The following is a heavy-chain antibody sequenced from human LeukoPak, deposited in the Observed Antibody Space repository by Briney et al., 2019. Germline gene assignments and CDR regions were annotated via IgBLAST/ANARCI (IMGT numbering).Heavy chain of an antibody. CDR2: ITASSTAI. CDR1: GFTFNTYT. J-gene: IGHJ6*03. D-gene: IGHD1-26*01. Sequence: GSLRLSCAASGFTFNTYTMNWVRQAPGKGLEWVSSITASSTAIYSADSVKGRFTISRDNAKNSLYLQMDSLGPEDTAVYYCARDPYSGNYGTYYYYYMDVWGKGTTVTISS. V-gene: IGHV3-21*01. CDR3: ARDPYSGNYGTYYYYYMDV.